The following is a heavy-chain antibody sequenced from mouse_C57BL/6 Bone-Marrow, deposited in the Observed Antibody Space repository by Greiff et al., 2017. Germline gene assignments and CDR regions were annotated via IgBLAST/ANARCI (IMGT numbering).Heavy chain of an antibody. Sequence: VQLQQSGAELARPGASVKLSCKASGYTFTSYGISWVKQRTGQGLEWIGRIYPRSGNTYYNEKFKGKATLTADKSSSTAYMELRSLTSEDSAVYFCARGIYYDYDGFDYWGQGTTLTVSS. CDR2: IYPRSGNT. V-gene: IGHV1-81*01. D-gene: IGHD2-4*01. J-gene: IGHJ2*01. CDR1: GYTFTSYG. CDR3: ARGIYYDYDGFDY.